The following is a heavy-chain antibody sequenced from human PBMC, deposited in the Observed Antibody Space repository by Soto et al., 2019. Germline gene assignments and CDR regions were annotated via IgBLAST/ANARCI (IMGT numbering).Heavy chain of an antibody. CDR1: RFTFSSYW. CDR2: IKQDGSEK. J-gene: IGHJ5*02. V-gene: IGHV3-7*01. CDR3: ARVRNYYDSSGYHRGSWFDP. D-gene: IGHD3-22*01. Sequence: EVQLVESGGGLVQPGGSLRLSCAASRFTFSSYWMSWVRQAPGKGLEWVANIKQDGSEKYYVDSVKGRFSISRDNAKNSLYLQMNSLRAEDTAVYYCARVRNYYDSSGYHRGSWFDPWGQGTLVTVSS.